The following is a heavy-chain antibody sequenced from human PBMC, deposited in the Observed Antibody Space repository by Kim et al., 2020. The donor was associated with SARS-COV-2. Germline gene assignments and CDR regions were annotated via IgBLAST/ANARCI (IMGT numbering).Heavy chain of an antibody. CDR3: ARHSGVRCSSTSCYSDY. CDR2: IYPGDSDT. D-gene: IGHD2-2*02. Sequence: GESLKISCKGSGYSFTSYWIGWVRQMPGKGLEWMGIIYPGDSDTRYSPSFQGQVTISADKSISTAYLQWSSLKASDTAMYYCARHSGVRCSSTSCYSDYWGQGTLVTVSS. V-gene: IGHV5-51*01. J-gene: IGHJ4*02. CDR1: GYSFTSYW.